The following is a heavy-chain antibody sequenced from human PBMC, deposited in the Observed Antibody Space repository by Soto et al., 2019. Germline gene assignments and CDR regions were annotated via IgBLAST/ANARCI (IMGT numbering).Heavy chain of an antibody. CDR3: ARIESIARNWFDP. D-gene: IGHD6-13*01. Sequence: GESLKISCKGSGYSFTNYWISWVRRMPGKGLEWMGNIDPVDSYTNYGPSFQGHVTFSVDTSISTAYLQWSSLKASDTAMYYCARIESIARNWFDPWGQGTLVTVSS. V-gene: IGHV5-10-1*01. CDR2: IDPVDSYT. J-gene: IGHJ5*02. CDR1: GYSFTNYW.